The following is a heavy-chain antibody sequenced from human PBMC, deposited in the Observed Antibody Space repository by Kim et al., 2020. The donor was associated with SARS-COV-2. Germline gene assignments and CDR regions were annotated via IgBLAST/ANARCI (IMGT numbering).Heavy chain of an antibody. CDR3: ARGGDDILTGYHFDY. J-gene: IGHJ4*02. Sequence: TSLKTRLTISKDTSKNQVVLTMTNMDPVDTATYYCARGGDDILTGYHFDYWGQGTLVTVSS. D-gene: IGHD3-9*01. V-gene: IGHV2-70*01.